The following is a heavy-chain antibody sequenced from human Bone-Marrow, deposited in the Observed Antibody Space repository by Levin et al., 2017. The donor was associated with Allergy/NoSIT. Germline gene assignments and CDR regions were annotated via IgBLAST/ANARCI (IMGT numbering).Heavy chain of an antibody. V-gene: IGHV3-11*01. CDR3: AREFKRNLDH. CDR2: ISSSGETV. Sequence: KHGESLKISCATSGFMFSDYYMSWIRLAPGKGLEWISYISSSGETVYYADSVKGRFTISRDNARNSVLLHMNSLTVEDTAVYYCAREFKRNLDHWGQGTQVTVSS. J-gene: IGHJ5*02. CDR1: GFMFSDYY.